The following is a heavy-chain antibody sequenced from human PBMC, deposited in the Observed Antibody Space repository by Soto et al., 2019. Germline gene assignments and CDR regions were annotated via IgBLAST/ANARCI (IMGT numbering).Heavy chain of an antibody. J-gene: IGHJ4*02. Sequence: EVHLLESGGGLVQPGGSLRLSCGASGFTFSKYAMTWVRQAPGKGLEWVSSIDGSRASIYYADSVKGRFSISRDNSQNTLYLQMNSLRPEDTALYFCAKERGGSHPTAMDYWGQGILVTVSS. CDR3: AKERGGSHPTAMDY. V-gene: IGHV3-23*01. CDR2: IDGSRASI. D-gene: IGHD5-18*01. CDR1: GFTFSKYA.